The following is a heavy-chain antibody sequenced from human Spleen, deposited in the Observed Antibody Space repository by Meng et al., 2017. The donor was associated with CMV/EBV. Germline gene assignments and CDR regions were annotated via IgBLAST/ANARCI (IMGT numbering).Heavy chain of an antibody. CDR3: ARGLSGSYPAD. J-gene: IGHJ4*02. V-gene: IGHV4-61*01. Sequence: CTVSGGAVSNASHYWTWIRQPPGKGLEWIGYIYYTGSTTYNPSLKSRVTISVDTSKNQFSLKVNSLTIADTAFYYCARGLSGSYPADWGQGTLVTVSS. D-gene: IGHD1-26*01. CDR1: GGAVSNASHY. CDR2: IYYTGST.